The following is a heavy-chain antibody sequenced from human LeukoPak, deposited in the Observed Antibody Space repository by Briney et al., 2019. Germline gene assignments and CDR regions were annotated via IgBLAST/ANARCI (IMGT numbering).Heavy chain of an antibody. CDR1: GFTFSSYA. CDR3: AKGSGRYYYYGMDV. CDR2: ISGSGGST. J-gene: IGHJ6*02. V-gene: IGHV3-23*01. Sequence: GGSLRLSCAASGFTFSSYAMSWVRQAPGKGLEWVSAISGSGGSTYYVDSVKGRFTISRDNSKNTLYLQMNSLRAEDTAVYYCAKGSGRYYYYGMDVWGQGTTVTVSS. D-gene: IGHD1-26*01.